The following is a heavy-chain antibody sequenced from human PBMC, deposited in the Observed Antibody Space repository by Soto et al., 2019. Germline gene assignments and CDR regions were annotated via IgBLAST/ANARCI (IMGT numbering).Heavy chain of an antibody. Sequence: GGSLRLSCAASGFAFDDYTMHLVRQSPGKGLEWVSLISFDGGSTYYADSVKGRFTISRDNSKNSLYLQMNSLRTEDTALYYCAKGARDGYNSGDYGMDVWGQGNTVPVSS. D-gene: IGHD5-12*01. V-gene: IGHV3-43*01. J-gene: IGHJ6*02. CDR1: GFAFDDYT. CDR3: AKGARDGYNSGDYGMDV. CDR2: ISFDGGST.